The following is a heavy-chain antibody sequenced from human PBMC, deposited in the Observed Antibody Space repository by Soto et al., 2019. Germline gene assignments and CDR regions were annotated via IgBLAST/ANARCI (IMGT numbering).Heavy chain of an antibody. Sequence: EAQLVESGGVVVQPGGFLRLSCAASGFTFDDYTMHWVRQAPGKGLEWVSLISWDGGSTYYADSVKGRFTISRDNSKNSLYLQMNSLRTEDTALYYCAKDIRLNGDRNYYYGMDVWGQGTTVTVSS. D-gene: IGHD7-27*01. CDR1: GFTFDDYT. J-gene: IGHJ6*02. CDR3: AKDIRLNGDRNYYYGMDV. V-gene: IGHV3-43*01. CDR2: ISWDGGST.